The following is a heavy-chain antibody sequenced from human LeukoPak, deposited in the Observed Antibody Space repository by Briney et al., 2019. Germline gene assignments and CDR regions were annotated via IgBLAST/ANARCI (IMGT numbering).Heavy chain of an antibody. D-gene: IGHD6-13*01. CDR3: ARGQGYSSSWYGNGYWFDP. V-gene: IGHV4-4*02. CDR2: IFHSGST. Sequence: SETLSLTCTVSSDSIFTSNWWSWVRQPPGKGLEWIGLIFHSGSTNYNPSLKSRVTISVDTSKNQFSLKLSSVTAADTAVYYCARGQGYSSSWYGNGYWFDPWGQGTLVTVSS. J-gene: IGHJ5*02. CDR1: SDSIFTSNW.